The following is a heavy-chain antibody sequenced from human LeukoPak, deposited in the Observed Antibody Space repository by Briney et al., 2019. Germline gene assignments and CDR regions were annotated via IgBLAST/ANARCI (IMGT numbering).Heavy chain of an antibody. CDR2: ITGDASKI. CDR1: GFSFSSYW. V-gene: IGHV3-21*01. D-gene: IGHD2-15*01. CDR3: ARERGPCSGGSCGAFDL. J-gene: IGHJ3*01. Sequence: NPGGSLRLSCVTSGFSFSSYWMHWVRQAPGKGLEWVSSITGDASKIYYGDSVKGRFTISRDNAKNSLFLQMNSLRVEDTAVYYCARERGPCSGGSCGAFDLWGQGTLVTVSS.